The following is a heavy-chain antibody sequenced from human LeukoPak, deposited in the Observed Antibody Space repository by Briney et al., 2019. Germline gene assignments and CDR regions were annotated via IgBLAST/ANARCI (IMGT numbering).Heavy chain of an antibody. D-gene: IGHD3-16*01. CDR2: ISWDSGSI. CDR1: GFKFDDYA. Sequence: GGSLRLSCAASGFKFDDYAMRWVRQAPGKGLEWVSGISWDSGSIGYADSVKGRITISRDNAKNSLYLQMNSLRTEDTALYYCVKDMRFSDYHYAMDVWGQGTTVTVSS. V-gene: IGHV3-9*01. J-gene: IGHJ6*02. CDR3: VKDMRFSDYHYAMDV.